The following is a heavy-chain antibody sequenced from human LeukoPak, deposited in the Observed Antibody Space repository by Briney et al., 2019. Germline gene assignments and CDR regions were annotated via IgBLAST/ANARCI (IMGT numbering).Heavy chain of an antibody. Sequence: VASVKVSCKASGYTFTSYGISWVRQAPGQGLEWMGWISGYNGNTNYAQKLQGRVTMTTDTSTSTAYMELRSLRSDDTAVYYCARPNYPGGSGSYGGTNWFDPWGQGTLVTVSS. J-gene: IGHJ5*02. D-gene: IGHD3-10*01. CDR3: ARPNYPGGSGSYGGTNWFDP. CDR2: ISGYNGNT. V-gene: IGHV1-18*01. CDR1: GYTFTSYG.